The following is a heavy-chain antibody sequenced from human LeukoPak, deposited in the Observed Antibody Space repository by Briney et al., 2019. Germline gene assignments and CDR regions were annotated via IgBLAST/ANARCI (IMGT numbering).Heavy chain of an antibody. Sequence: GGSLRLSCAASGFTVSSKYMNWVRQAPGKGLEWVSSISSSSSYIYYADSVKGRFTISRDNAKNSLYLQMYSLRAEDTAVYYCARVVPAAWTFDPWGQGTLVTVSS. V-gene: IGHV3-21*01. CDR2: ISSSSSYI. J-gene: IGHJ5*02. CDR1: GFTVSSKY. CDR3: ARVVPAAWTFDP. D-gene: IGHD2-2*01.